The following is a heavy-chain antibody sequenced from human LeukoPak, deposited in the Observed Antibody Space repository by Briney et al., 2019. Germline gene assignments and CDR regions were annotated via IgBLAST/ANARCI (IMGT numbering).Heavy chain of an antibody. CDR2: IYHSGST. J-gene: IGHJ5*02. CDR1: GYSISSGYY. CDR3: ARAPTRFGGFDP. D-gene: IGHD3-10*01. Sequence: SETLSLTCTVSGYSISSGYYWGWIRQPPGKGLEWIGSIYHSGSTYYNPSLKSRVTISVDTSKNQFSLKLSSVTAADTAVYYCARAPTRFGGFDPWGQGTLVTVSS. V-gene: IGHV4-38-2*02.